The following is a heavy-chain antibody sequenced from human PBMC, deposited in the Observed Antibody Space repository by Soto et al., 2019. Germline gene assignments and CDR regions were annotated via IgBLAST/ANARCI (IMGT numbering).Heavy chain of an antibody. CDR1: GGSISSGDYY. D-gene: IGHD6-13*01. Sequence: QVQLQESGPGLVKPSQTLSLTCTVSGGSISSGDYYWSWIRQPPGKGLEWIGYIYYSGSTYYNPSLKSRVTISVATSKTQFSLKLSPVTAPDTAVYYCARERPVGSRLDPWGQGTLVTVSS. CDR2: IYYSGST. V-gene: IGHV4-30-4*01. J-gene: IGHJ5*02. CDR3: ARERPVGSRLDP.